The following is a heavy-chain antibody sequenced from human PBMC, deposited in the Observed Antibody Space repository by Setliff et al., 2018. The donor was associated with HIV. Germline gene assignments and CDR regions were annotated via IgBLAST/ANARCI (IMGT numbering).Heavy chain of an antibody. Sequence: LSLTCTVSGGSISSSSYYWGWIRQPPGKGLEWVSYISSSGSTIYYAESVRGRFTISRDNAKNSLYLQMNSLRAEDTAVYYCARDNGYYYDSSGYQPHFDSWGQGTLVTVPQ. J-gene: IGHJ4*02. CDR1: GGSISSSSYY. V-gene: IGHV3-11*04. CDR3: ARDNGYYYDSSGYQPHFDS. D-gene: IGHD3-22*01. CDR2: ISSSGSTI.